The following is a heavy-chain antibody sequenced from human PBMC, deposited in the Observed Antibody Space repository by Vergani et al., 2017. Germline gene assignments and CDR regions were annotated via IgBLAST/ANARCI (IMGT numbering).Heavy chain of an antibody. D-gene: IGHD5-24*01. V-gene: IGHV1-2*02. J-gene: IGHJ4*02. CDR1: GYTFTGYY. CDR3: AREGRMPTTAHFDY. CDR2: INPNSGGT. Sequence: QVQLVQSGAEVKKPGASVKVSCKASGYTFTGYYMHWVRQAPGQGLEWMGWINPNSGGTNYAPKFQRRVTMTRDTTISTAYMELSRLRSDDTAVYYCAREGRMPTTAHFDYWGQGTLVTVSS.